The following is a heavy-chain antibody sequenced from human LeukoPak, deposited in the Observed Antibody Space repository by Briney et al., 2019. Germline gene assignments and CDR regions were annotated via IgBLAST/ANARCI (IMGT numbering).Heavy chain of an antibody. CDR3: GKTTTGYSSGRYPGWPVDY. J-gene: IGHJ4*02. D-gene: IGHD6-19*01. CDR1: GFTFNSNA. Sequence: PGESLRLSCAASGFTFNSNAMYWVRQAPGKGLEWVSGIFGSGGSAHYADSVKGRFTISRDNSKNTVYLQMDSLRVEDTAVYYCGKTTTGYSSGRYPGWPVDYWGQGTLVTVSS. V-gene: IGHV3-23*01. CDR2: IFGSGGSA.